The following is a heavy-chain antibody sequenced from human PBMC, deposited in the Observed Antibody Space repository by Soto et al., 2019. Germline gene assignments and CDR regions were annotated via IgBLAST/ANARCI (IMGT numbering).Heavy chain of an antibody. CDR1: GGSISSYY. V-gene: IGHV4-59*01. J-gene: IGHJ5*02. D-gene: IGHD6-13*01. Sequence: QVQLQESGPGLVKPSETLSLTCTVSGGSISSYYWSWIRQPPGQGLEWIGYIYYSWSTNYNPSLKSRVTISVDTSKNQFSLKLSSVTAADTAVYYCARVTQQLATNWFDPWGQGTLVTVSS. CDR2: IYYSWST. CDR3: ARVTQQLATNWFDP.